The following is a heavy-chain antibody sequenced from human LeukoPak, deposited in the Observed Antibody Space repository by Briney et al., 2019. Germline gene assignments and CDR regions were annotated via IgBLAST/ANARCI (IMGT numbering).Heavy chain of an antibody. CDR1: GFTFSSYA. CDR2: ISYDGSNK. V-gene: IGHV3-30*04. J-gene: IGHJ4*02. D-gene: IGHD2-2*01. CDR3: GRAPHIVLVPAAQGGGYFDY. Sequence: GRSLRLSCAASGFTFSSYAMHWVRQAPGKGLEWVAVISYDGSNKYYADSVKGRFTISRDNSKNTLYLQMNSLRAEDTAVYYCGRAPHIVLVPAAQGGGYFDYGGKETRVTVPS.